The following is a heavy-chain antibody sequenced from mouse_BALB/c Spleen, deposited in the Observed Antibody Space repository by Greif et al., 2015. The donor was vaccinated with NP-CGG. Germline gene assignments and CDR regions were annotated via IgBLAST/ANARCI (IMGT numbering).Heavy chain of an antibody. Sequence: EVKLVESGGGLVQPGGSLRLSCATSGFTFTDYYMSWVRQPPGKALEWFGFIRNKANGYTTEHSASVKGRFTISRDNSQSILYLQRNALRAEDSATYYCARDSDYGFAYWGQGTLVTVSA. CDR1: GFTFTDYY. J-gene: IGHJ3*01. CDR2: IRNKANGYTT. D-gene: IGHD2-4*01. CDR3: ARDSDYGFAY. V-gene: IGHV7-3*02.